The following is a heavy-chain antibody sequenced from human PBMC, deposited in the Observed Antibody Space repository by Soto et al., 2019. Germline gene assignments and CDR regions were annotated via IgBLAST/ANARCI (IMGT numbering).Heavy chain of an antibody. CDR2: IYDGGST. CDR1: GGSISNVNSC. CDR3: TRGPSADKVDY. J-gene: IGHJ4*02. Sequence: QVQLQESGPGLVKPSQTLSLTCTVSGGSISNVNSCWSWLRQSPDEGREGIRHIYDGGSTYNNPSLRSRLTILVATSKNQFSLELSSAGAADTAFYYCTRGPSADKVDYWGQGILVTVSS. V-gene: IGHV4-30-4*01.